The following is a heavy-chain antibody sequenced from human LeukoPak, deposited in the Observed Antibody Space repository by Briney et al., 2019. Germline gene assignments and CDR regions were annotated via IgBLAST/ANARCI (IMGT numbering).Heavy chain of an antibody. CDR2: ISYDGSNK. V-gene: IGHV3-30-3*01. D-gene: IGHD6-13*01. CDR1: GFTFSSYA. CDR3: ASDSIAAALDY. Sequence: GGSLRLSCAASGFTFSSYAMHWVRQAPGKGLEWVAVISYDGSNKYYADSVKGRFTISRDNSKNTLYLQMNSLRAEDTAVYYCASDSIAAALDYWGQGTLVTVSS. J-gene: IGHJ4*02.